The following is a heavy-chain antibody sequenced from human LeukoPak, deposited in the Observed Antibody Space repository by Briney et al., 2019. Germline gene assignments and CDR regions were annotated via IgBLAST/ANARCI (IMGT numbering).Heavy chain of an antibody. CDR2: ISSSSSYI. CDR3: ARVRTYTGFDP. J-gene: IGHJ5*02. D-gene: IGHD2-2*02. V-gene: IGHV3-21*01. Sequence: GGSLRLSCEASGFTFSSYSMNWVRQAPGKGLEWVSSISSSSSYIYYADSVKGRFTISRDNAKNSLYLQMNSLRAEDTAVYYCARVRTYTGFDPWGQGTLVTVSS. CDR1: GFTFSSYS.